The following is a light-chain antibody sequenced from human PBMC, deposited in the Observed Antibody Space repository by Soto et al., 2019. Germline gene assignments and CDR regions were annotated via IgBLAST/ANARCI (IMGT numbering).Light chain of an antibody. V-gene: IGKV1-5*03. CDR1: QTISSW. Sequence: DIQMTQSPSTLSGSVGDRVTITCRASQTISSWLAWYQQKPGKAPKLLIYKASTLKSGVPSRFSGSVSGTEFTPTITNLQPEDSATYYCQQYKDYPLTFGGGTKVDIK. CDR2: KAS. J-gene: IGKJ4*01. CDR3: QQYKDYPLT.